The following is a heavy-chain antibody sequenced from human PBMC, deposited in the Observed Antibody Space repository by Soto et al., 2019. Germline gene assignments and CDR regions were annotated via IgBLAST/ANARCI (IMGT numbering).Heavy chain of an antibody. J-gene: IGHJ5*02. CDR3: ARGQRFSDWFDP. D-gene: IGHD3-3*01. Sequence: QVHLQQSGPGLVNPSETLSLTCTVSGGSMSSYYWTWIRQPAGKGLEWIGRVYSSGGTHYNPSLKSRVTISLDTSKNQFSLRLLSVTDADTAVYYCARGQRFSDWFDPWGQGTLVTVSS. CDR2: VYSSGGT. CDR1: GGSMSSYY. V-gene: IGHV4-4*07.